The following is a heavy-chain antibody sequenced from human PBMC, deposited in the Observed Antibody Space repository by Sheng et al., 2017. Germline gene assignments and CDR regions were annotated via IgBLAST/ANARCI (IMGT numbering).Heavy chain of an antibody. J-gene: IGHJ6*02. CDR1: GYTFIDYY. Sequence: QVQLVQSGAEVRKPGASVKVSCRTSGYTFIDYYIHWVRQAPGLGLEWMGWINPNSGGATFTQKFQGRVTMTRDTSISAAYMEVSSLRSDDTAVYYCARDRSFGDYYGMDVWGQGTTVTVSS. D-gene: IGHD3-3*01. CDR2: INPNSGGA. V-gene: IGHV1-2*02. CDR3: ARDRSFGDYYGMDV.